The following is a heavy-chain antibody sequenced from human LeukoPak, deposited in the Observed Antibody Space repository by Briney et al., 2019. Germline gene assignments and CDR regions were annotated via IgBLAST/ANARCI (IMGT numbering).Heavy chain of an antibody. V-gene: IGHV1-18*01. CDR3: ARGGALTSFDS. Sequence: ASVKVSCKASGFTFSSYVSWVRQAPGQGLEWMRWISAYNGKTNYAQKFQGRVTMTTDTSTSTAYMVLRSLRSDDTAVYYCARGGALTSFDSWGQGTLITVSS. J-gene: IGHJ4*02. D-gene: IGHD1-26*01. CDR1: GFTFSSYV. CDR2: ISAYNGKT.